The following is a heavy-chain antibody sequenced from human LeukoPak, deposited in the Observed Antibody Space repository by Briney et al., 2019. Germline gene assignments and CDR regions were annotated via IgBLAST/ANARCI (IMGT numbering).Heavy chain of an antibody. J-gene: IGHJ6*03. CDR3: TSPLDYGDSRVYYYYMDV. CDR2: IRSKANSYAT. D-gene: IGHD4-17*01. CDR1: GFTFSGSA. Sequence: PGGSLRLSCAASGFTFSGSAMHWVRQASGKGLEWVGRIRSKANSYATAYAASVKGRFTISRDDSKNTAYLQMNSLKTEDTAVYYCTSPLDYGDSRVYYYYMDVWGKGTTVTVSS. V-gene: IGHV3-73*01.